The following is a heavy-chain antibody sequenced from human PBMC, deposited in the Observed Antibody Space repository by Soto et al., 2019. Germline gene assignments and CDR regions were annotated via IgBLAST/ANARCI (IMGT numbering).Heavy chain of an antibody. CDR3: AKIVEQQLLINWYFDL. J-gene: IGHJ2*01. Sequence: GGSLILSCAASGFTFSSYAMSWVRQAPGKGLEWVSAISGSGGSTYYADSVKGRFTISRDNSKNTLYLQMNSLRAEDTAIYYCAKIVEQQLLINWYFDLGGRGTLVTVSS. CDR2: ISGSGGST. V-gene: IGHV3-23*01. D-gene: IGHD6-13*01. CDR1: GFTFSSYA.